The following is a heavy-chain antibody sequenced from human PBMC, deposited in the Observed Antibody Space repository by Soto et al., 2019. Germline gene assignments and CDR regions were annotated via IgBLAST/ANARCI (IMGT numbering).Heavy chain of an antibody. CDR3: ARFRLYWSITGFLADAFDV. CDR1: EFTFSKYW. J-gene: IGHJ3*01. D-gene: IGHD2-2*01. Sequence: EVYLVESGGGLVRPGGSLRLSCAASEFTFSKYWMSWVRQAPGKGLEWVAYIKEDGSETYYVDSGKGRFTIYRDNAKNSLSLQMNSRRAEDTAVYYCARFRLYWSITGFLADAFDVWGQGTMVSVFS. CDR2: IKEDGSET. V-gene: IGHV3-7*01.